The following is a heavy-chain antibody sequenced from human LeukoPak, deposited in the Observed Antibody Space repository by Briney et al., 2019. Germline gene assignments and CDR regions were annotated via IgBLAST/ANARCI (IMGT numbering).Heavy chain of an antibody. CDR1: GFTFSDHY. CDR2: ISSSGSTI. V-gene: IGHV3-11*04. CDR3: ARERGHYYDSSGYTN. J-gene: IGHJ4*02. D-gene: IGHD3-22*01. Sequence: GGSLRLSCAASGFTFSDHYMSWIRQAPGKGLEGVSYISSSGSTIYYADSVKGRFTISRDNAKNSLYLQMNSLRAEDTAVYYCARERGHYYDSSGYTNWGQGTLVTVSS.